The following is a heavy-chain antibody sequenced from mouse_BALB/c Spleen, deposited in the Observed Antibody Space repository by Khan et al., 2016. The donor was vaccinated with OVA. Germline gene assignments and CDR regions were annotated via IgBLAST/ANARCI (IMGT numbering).Heavy chain of an antibody. Sequence: QVQLQQPGAELARPGASVKLSCKASGYTFTDYYINWVKQRTEQGLEWIGEISPGSGDTYYNEKFKGKATLTADKSANTAYMQLSSLTSEASAVYFCARRNYFGYTFAYWGQGTLVTVSA. CDR1: GYTFTDYY. V-gene: IGHV1-77*01. J-gene: IGHJ3*01. CDR3: ARRNYFGYTFAY. CDR2: ISPGSGDT. D-gene: IGHD1-2*01.